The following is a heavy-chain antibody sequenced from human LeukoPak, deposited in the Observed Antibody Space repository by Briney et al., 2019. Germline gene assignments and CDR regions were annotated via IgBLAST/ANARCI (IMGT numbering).Heavy chain of an antibody. CDR3: ARDGYDILSGYYVGAY. V-gene: IGHV3-66*01. D-gene: IGHD3-9*01. J-gene: IGHJ4*02. CDR1: GFSVSSNY. CDR2: IYSGGTI. Sequence: GGSLRLSCAASGFSVSSNYMSWVRQVPGKGLEWVSVIYSGGTIYYADSVKGRFTISRDNSKNTVYLQMNSLRAEDTAVYYCARDGYDILSGYYVGAYWGQGTLVTVAS.